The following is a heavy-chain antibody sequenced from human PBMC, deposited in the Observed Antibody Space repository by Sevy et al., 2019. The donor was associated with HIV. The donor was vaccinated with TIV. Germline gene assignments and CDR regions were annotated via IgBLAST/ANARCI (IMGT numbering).Heavy chain of an antibody. V-gene: IGHV3-7*03. CDR2: IKQDGSEK. CDR1: GFTFSSYW. CDR3: ARGRVGKDQLLCGGFDP. D-gene: IGHD2-2*01. J-gene: IGHJ5*02. Sequence: GGSLRLSCAASGFTFSSYWMSWVRQAPGKGLEWVANIKQDGSEKYYVDSVKGRFTISRDNAKNSLYLRMKSLRAEVTDVYYCARGRVGKDQLLCGGFDPWGQGTLVTVSS.